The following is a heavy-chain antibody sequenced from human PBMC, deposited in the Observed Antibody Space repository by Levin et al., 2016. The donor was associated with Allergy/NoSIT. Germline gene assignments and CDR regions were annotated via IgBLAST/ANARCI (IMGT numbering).Heavy chain of an antibody. J-gene: IGHJ6*03. D-gene: IGHD6-6*01. CDR3: AQYSSSFNYYYYYMDV. Sequence: WIRQPPGKGLEWIGEIYHSGSTNYNPSLKSRVTISVDKSKNQFSLKLSSVTAADTAVYYCAQYSSSFNYYYYYMDVWGKGTTVTVSS. CDR2: IYHSGST. V-gene: IGHV4-4*02.